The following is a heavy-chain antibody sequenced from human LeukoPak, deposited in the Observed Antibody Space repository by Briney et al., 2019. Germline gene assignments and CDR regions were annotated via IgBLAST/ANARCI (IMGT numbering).Heavy chain of an antibody. CDR3: ARELSMTTLDY. D-gene: IGHD4-17*01. V-gene: IGHV1-2*05. CDR1: GYTFIVNY. Sequence: ASVKLSFKASGYTFIVNYMHWVRHAPGQGLEWMGRINTNSGGTDYAQKFPGRVPITSATSITTDYLEFRSLSFDATDASYCARELSMTTLDYWGQGTLVTVSS. CDR2: INTNSGGT. J-gene: IGHJ4*02.